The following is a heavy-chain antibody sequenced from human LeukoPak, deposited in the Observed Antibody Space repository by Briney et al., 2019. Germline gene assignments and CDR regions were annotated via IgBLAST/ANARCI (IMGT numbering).Heavy chain of an antibody. CDR3: ARGIAARIRGWFDP. Sequence: ASETLSLTCAVSGGSISNNNWWTWVRQPPGKGLEWIGEIYHSGITNYNPSLKSRVAISVDRSKSQLSLKLSSVTAADTAVYYCARGIAARIRGWFDPWGQGTLVTVSS. J-gene: IGHJ5*02. CDR1: GGSISNNNW. D-gene: IGHD6-6*01. CDR2: IYHSGIT. V-gene: IGHV4-4*02.